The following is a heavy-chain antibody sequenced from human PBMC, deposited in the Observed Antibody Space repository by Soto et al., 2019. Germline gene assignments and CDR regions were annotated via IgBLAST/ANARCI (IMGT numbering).Heavy chain of an antibody. J-gene: IGHJ6*02. CDR3: ARHPYSSSYLYYYYYGMDV. CDR2: IYYSGST. CDR1: GGSISSSSYY. D-gene: IGHD6-13*01. Sequence: SETLSLTCTVSGGSISSSSYYWGWTRQPPGKGLEWIGSIYYSGSTYYNPSLKSRVTISVDTSKNQFSLKLSSVTAADTAVYYCARHPYSSSYLYYYYYGMDVWGQGTTVTVSS. V-gene: IGHV4-39*01.